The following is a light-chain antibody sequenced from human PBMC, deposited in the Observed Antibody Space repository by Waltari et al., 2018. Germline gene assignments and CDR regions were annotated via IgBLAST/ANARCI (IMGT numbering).Light chain of an antibody. CDR3: QQYGNWPLT. Sequence: EIVLTQSPVTLSFSPGEGPTLSCRASQSVSKSLAWYQQKPGQAPRLLIYGASSRATGIPDRFSGTGSGTDFTLTISSLEPEDFTVYSCQQYGNWPLTFGGGTTVEI. CDR1: QSVSKS. CDR2: GAS. J-gene: IGKJ4*01. V-gene: IGKV3-20*01.